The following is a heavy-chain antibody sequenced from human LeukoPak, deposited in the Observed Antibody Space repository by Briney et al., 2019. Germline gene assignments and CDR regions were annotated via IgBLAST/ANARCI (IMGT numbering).Heavy chain of an antibody. CDR1: GFTFTSYA. CDR2: ISSSGGTT. V-gene: IGHV3-23*01. Sequence: GGSLRLSCAASGFTFTSYAMSWVRQAPGKGLEWVSAISSSGGTTYYADSVKGRFTISRDNSKNTLYMQMHSLRAEDTAVYCCAKALGSIVVTTTDYWGQGTLVTVSS. J-gene: IGHJ4*02. CDR3: AKALGSIVVTTTDY. D-gene: IGHD5-12*01.